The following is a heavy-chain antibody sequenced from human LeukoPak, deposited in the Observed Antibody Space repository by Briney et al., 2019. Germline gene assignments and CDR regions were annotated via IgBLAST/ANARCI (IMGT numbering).Heavy chain of an antibody. V-gene: IGHV4-61*05. D-gene: IGHD3-16*02. CDR1: GGSISSSSYY. CDR3: ARGPLNYDYVWGSYHYFGGDY. J-gene: IGHJ4*02. Sequence: SETLSLTCTVSGGSISSSSYYWGWIRQPPGKGLEWIGNIYYSGSTNYNPSLKSRVTISVDTSKNQFSLKLSSVTAADTAVYYCARGPLNYDYVWGSYHYFGGDYWGQGTLVTVSS. CDR2: IYYSGST.